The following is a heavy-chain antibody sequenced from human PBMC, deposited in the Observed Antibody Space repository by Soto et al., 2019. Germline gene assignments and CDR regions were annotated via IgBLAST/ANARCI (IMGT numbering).Heavy chain of an antibody. CDR3: ARVPPVGFLERLSDYDFDY. J-gene: IGHJ4*02. V-gene: IGHV3-21*01. D-gene: IGHD3-3*01. CDR2: ISSSSSYI. Sequence: SGGSLRLSCAASGFTFSSYSMNWVRQAPGKGLEWVSSISSSSSYIYYADSVKGRFTISRDNAKNSLYLQMNSLRAEDTAVYYCARVPPVGFLERLSDYDFDYRGQGTLVTVSS. CDR1: GFTFSSYS.